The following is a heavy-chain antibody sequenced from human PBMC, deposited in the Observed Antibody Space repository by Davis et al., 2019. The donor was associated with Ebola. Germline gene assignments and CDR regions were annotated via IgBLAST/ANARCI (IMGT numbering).Heavy chain of an antibody. D-gene: IGHD1-14*01. J-gene: IGHJ1*01. CDR2: IYYSEST. V-gene: IGHV4-59*01. CDR1: GGSFSGYY. CDR3: ARGADNPPRYFQH. Sequence: PSETLSLTCAVYGGSFSGYYWSWIRQPPGKGLEWIGYIYYSESTNYNPSLKSRVTISVDTSKNQFSLKLSSVTAADTAVYYCARGADNPPRYFQHWGQGTLVTVSS.